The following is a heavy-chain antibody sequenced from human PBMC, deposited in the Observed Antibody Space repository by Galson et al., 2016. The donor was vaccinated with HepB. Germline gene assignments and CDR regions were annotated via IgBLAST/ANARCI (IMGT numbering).Heavy chain of an antibody. J-gene: IGHJ4*02. CDR2: INPGDENT. CDR3: ARDRGYTSGWFEN. V-gene: IGHV1-46*01. D-gene: IGHD6-19*01. CDR1: GYTFSSYY. Sequence: SVKVSCKASGYTFSSYYLHWVRQAPGHGPEWMGLINPGDENTTYAQKFQGRVSLTSDTSARTVYMELSSLRYEDTAVYYCARDRGYTSGWFENWGQGTLVTVSS.